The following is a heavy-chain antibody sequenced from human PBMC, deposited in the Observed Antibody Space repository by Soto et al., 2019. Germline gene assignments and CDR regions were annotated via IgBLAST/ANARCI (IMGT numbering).Heavy chain of an antibody. CDR3: ARDLTSVRGS. CDR2: IIPIFDAT. D-gene: IGHD3-10*01. V-gene: IGHV1-69*01. Sequence: QVQMVQSGAEVKKPGSSARVSCKVSGGTFSRHSISWVRQAPGQGLEWMGGIIPIFDATQYAQKFQGRLTITADESTTTFHMDLSGLRPEDRAIYYCARDLTSVRGSWGQGILVTVS. J-gene: IGHJ4*02. CDR1: GGTFSRHS.